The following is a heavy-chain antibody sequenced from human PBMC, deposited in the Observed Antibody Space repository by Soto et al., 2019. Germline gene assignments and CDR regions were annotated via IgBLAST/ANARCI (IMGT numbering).Heavy chain of an antibody. CDR3: ARSELLDYYYYGMDV. J-gene: IGHJ6*02. D-gene: IGHD2-15*01. V-gene: IGHV1-2*02. Sequence: ASVKVSCKASGYTFTGYCMHWVRQAPGQGLEWMGWINPNSGGTNYAQKFQGRVTMTRDTSISTAYMELSRLRSDDTAVYYCARSELLDYYYYGMDVWGQGTTVTVSS. CDR1: GYTFTGYC. CDR2: INPNSGGT.